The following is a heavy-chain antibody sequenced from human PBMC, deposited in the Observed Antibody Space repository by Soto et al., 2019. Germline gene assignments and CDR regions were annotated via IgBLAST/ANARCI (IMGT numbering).Heavy chain of an antibody. CDR2: IRSNIDGGTT. Sequence: GGSLRLSCAVSGVTLTNVWMNWVHQAPGKGPEWVGRIRSNIDGGTTDYAAPVKGRFTVSRDDSTNTLYLQMNSLKSEDTAVYYCSHGYPHFFNSGGQGTLVTVSS. CDR3: SHGYPHFFNS. D-gene: IGHD5-18*01. V-gene: IGHV3-15*07. J-gene: IGHJ4*02. CDR1: GVTLTNVW.